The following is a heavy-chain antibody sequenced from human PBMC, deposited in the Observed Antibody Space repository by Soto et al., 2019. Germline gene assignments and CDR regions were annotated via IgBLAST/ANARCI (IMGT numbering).Heavy chain of an antibody. V-gene: IGHV3-23*01. CDR1: GFTFSSYA. D-gene: IGHD3-16*02. CDR2: ISGSGGST. J-gene: IGHJ3*02. Sequence: EVQLLESGGGLVQPGGSLRLSCAASGFTFSSYAMSWVRQAPGKGLEWVSAISGSGGSTYYADSVKGRFTISRDNSKNTLYLQMNSLRAEDTAVYYCAKEEGELSLYRDAFDIWGQGTMVTVS. CDR3: AKEEGELSLYRDAFDI.